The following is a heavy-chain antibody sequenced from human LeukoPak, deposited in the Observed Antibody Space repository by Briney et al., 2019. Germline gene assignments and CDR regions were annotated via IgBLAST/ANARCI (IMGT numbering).Heavy chain of an antibody. Sequence: SETLSLTCTVSGGSISSYYWSWIRQPPGKGLEWIGYIYYSGSTNYNPSLKSRVTISVDTSKNQFSLKLRSVTAADTAVYYCARRPVGNSDAFDIWGQGTMVTVSS. CDR3: ARRPVGNSDAFDI. CDR1: GGSISSYY. J-gene: IGHJ3*02. V-gene: IGHV4-59*08. CDR2: IYYSGST. D-gene: IGHD4-23*01.